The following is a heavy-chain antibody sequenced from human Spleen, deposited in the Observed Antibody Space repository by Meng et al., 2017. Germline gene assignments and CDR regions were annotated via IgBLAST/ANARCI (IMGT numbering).Heavy chain of an antibody. Sequence: SVTVSCKASGYTFPDYWLHWVRRAPGQGLEWMGRINPKSGDTHYAQRFQGRVTMTGDTSISTAYMELSGLRSDDTAMYYCARDEDISAAGKLFGDYWGQGTLVTVSS. D-gene: IGHD6-13*01. CDR2: INPKSGDT. J-gene: IGHJ4*02. CDR3: ARDEDISAAGKLFGDY. V-gene: IGHV1-2*06. CDR1: GYTFPDYW.